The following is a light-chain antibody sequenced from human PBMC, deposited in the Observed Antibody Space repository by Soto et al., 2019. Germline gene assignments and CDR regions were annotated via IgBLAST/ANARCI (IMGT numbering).Light chain of an antibody. J-gene: IGLJ1*01. CDR3: QSYDSSLSGFYV. CDR2: GNS. V-gene: IGLV1-40*01. CDR1: SSNIGAGYD. Sequence: QSVLTQPPSVSGAPGQRVTISCTGSSSNIGAGYDVHWYQQLPGTAPKLLIYGNSNRPSGVPDRFSGSKSGTSASLAITGLQAEDEADSSCQSYDSSLSGFYVFGTGTKLTVL.